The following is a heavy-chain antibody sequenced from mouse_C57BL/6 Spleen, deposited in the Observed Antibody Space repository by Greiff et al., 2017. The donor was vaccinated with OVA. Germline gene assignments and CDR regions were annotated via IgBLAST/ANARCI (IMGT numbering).Heavy chain of an antibody. Sequence: VKLMESGPELVKPGASVKISCKASGYAFSSSWMNWVKQRPGKGLEWIGRIYPGDGDTNYNGKFKGKATLTADKSSSTAYMQLSSLTSEDSAVYFCARAEYYFDYWGQGTTLTVSS. V-gene: IGHV1-82*01. CDR1: GYAFSSSW. J-gene: IGHJ2*01. CDR2: IYPGDGDT. CDR3: ARAEYYFDY.